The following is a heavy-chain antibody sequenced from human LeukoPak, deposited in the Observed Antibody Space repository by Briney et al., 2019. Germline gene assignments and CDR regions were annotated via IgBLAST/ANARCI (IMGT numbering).Heavy chain of an antibody. J-gene: IGHJ4*02. V-gene: IGHV3-7*01. Sequence: GGSLRLSCAASGFTFSSYGMHWVRQAPGKGLEWVANIKQDGSEKYYVDSVKGRFTISRDNAKNSLYLQMNSLRAEDTAVYYCAREAADSYFDYWGQGTLVTVSS. CDR2: IKQDGSEK. CDR1: GFTFSSYG. D-gene: IGHD2-15*01. CDR3: AREAADSYFDY.